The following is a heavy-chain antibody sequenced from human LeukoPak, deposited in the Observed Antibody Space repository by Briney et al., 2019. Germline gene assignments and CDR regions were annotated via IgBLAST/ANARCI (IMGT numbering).Heavy chain of an antibody. V-gene: IGHV3-7*01. CDR3: TRVIVAVPGYFDYFDF. D-gene: IGHD6-19*01. Sequence: GGSLRLSCAASGFTFSNYYMRWIRQAPGKGLEWVANINEDGSNKWHLGSVKGLSTVSRDNARNSLYLQMNSLRAEDTAVYYCTRVIVAVPGYFDYFDFWGQGALVTVSS. CDR2: INEDGSNK. CDR1: GFTFSNYY. J-gene: IGHJ4*02.